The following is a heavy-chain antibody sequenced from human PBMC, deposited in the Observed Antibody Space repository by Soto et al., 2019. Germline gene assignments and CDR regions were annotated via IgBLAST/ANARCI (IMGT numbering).Heavy chain of an antibody. CDR3: ARWSEVVQAAITLNYYYYGMDV. CDR1: GYTFTSYG. Sequence: ASVKVSFKASGYTFTSYGISWVRQAPGQGLEWMGWISAYNGNTNYAQKLQGRVTMTTDTSTSTAYMELRSLRSDDTAVYYCARWSEVVQAAITLNYYYYGMDVWGQGTTVTVSS. J-gene: IGHJ6*02. V-gene: IGHV1-18*01. CDR2: ISAYNGNT. D-gene: IGHD2-2*01.